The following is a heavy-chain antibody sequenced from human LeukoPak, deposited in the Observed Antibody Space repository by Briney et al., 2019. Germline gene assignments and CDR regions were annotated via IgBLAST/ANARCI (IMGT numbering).Heavy chain of an antibody. Sequence: PSETLSLTCAVYGGSFSGYYWSWIRQPPGKGLEWIGEINHSGSTNYNPSLKSRVTISVDTSKNQFSLKLSSVTAADTAVYYCARKPSYSYGYNWGQGTLVTVSS. V-gene: IGHV4-34*01. J-gene: IGHJ4*02. CDR3: ARKPSYSYGYN. CDR2: INHSGST. D-gene: IGHD5-18*01. CDR1: GGSFSGYY.